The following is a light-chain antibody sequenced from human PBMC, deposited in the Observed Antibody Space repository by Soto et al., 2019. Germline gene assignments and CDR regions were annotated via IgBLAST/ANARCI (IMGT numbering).Light chain of an antibody. CDR3: QQYHTYPRT. V-gene: IGKV1-9*01. Sequence: DIQLTQSPPFLSASVGDRVTITCRASQDISSSLALYQQKPGKAPKLLIFAASTLPSGVPSRFSGSGSGTEFTLTISSLQPEDFATYYCQQYHTYPRTFGQGTKVESK. CDR1: QDISSS. J-gene: IGKJ1*01. CDR2: AAS.